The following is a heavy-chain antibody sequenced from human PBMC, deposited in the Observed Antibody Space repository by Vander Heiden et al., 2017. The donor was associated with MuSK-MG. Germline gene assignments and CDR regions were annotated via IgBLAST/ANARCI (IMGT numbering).Heavy chain of an antibody. V-gene: IGHV3-23*01. CDR3: AKTRGGATPYDYGMDV. Sequence: EVQLLESGGGLVQPGGSLRLSCAASGFTFDQYAMSWVRQAPGKGLEWVSAISGSGGRTYYADSVKGRFTISRDFSKNTVYLQMNSLRAEDTAVYHCAKTRGGATPYDYGMDVWGQGTTVTVSS. CDR2: ISGSGGRT. D-gene: IGHD1-26*01. J-gene: IGHJ6*02. CDR1: GFTFDQYA.